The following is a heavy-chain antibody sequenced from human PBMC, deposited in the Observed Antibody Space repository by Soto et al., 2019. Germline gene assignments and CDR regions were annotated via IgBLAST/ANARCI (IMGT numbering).Heavy chain of an antibody. Sequence: QVQLQESGPGLVKPSQTLSLTCTVSGGSISSGDYYWSWIRQPPGKGLEWIGYIYYSGSTYYNPSLKSRVTISVDTSKNQFSLKLSSVTAADTAVYYCARDRYYYDSSGFSYYFDYWGQGTLVTVSS. CDR2: IYYSGST. CDR3: ARDRYYYDSSGFSYYFDY. J-gene: IGHJ4*02. CDR1: GGSISSGDYY. V-gene: IGHV4-30-4*01. D-gene: IGHD3-22*01.